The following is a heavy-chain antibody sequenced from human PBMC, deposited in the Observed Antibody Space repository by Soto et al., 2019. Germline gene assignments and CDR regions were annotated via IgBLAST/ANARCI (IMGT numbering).Heavy chain of an antibody. J-gene: IGHJ6*02. V-gene: IGHV1-2*02. CDR2: INPNSGGT. CDR1: GYTFTGYY. D-gene: IGHD2-15*01. CDR3: ARTGYSYDTYYYYYGMDV. Sequence: ASVKVSCKASGYTFTGYYMHWVRQAPGQGLEWMGWINPNSGGTNYAQKFQGRVTMTRDTSISTAYMELSRLRSDDTAVYYCARTGYSYDTYYYYYGMDVWGQGTTVTVSS.